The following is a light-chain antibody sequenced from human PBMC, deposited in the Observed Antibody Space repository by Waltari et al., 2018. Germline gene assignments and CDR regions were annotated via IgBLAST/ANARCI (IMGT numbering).Light chain of an antibody. J-gene: IGLJ1*01. CDR3: SSYISSTTPYV. Sequence: QSALTQPASVSGSPGQSITISCTGTSSDIGAHNYVSWYQEHPGKAPKLMVYEVSNRPSGVSNRFSGSKSGNPASLTISGLQAEDEADYYCSSYISSTTPYVFGTGTKVTVL. CDR1: SSDIGAHNY. V-gene: IGLV2-14*01. CDR2: EVS.